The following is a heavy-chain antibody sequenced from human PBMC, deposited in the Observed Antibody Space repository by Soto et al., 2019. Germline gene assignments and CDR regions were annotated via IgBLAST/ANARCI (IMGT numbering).Heavy chain of an antibody. V-gene: IGHV3-23*01. J-gene: IGHJ4*02. CDR3: EKDKSGWPRGGVDY. CDR2: ISGSGGST. CDR1: GFTFSTYA. Sequence: HPGGSLRLSCAASGFTFSTYAMSWVHQAPGRGLEWVSGISGSGGSTYYAGSVKGRFTISRDNSKNTLYLQMNSLRAEDTAVYYCEKDKSGWPRGGVDYWGQGTLVTVSS. D-gene: IGHD6-19*01.